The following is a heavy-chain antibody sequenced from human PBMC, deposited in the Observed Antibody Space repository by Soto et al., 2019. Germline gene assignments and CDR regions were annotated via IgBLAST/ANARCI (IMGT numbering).Heavy chain of an antibody. V-gene: IGHV3-23*01. CDR2: LSGSGGST. CDR1: GFTFSSYA. Sequence: GGSLRLSCAASGFTFSSYAMNWVRQAPGKGLEWVSALSGSGGSTYYADSVKGRFTISRDNSKNTLYLQMNTLRAEDTALYYCAKDRGSYYYDSSGYIDYWGQGTLVTVS. CDR3: AKDRGSYYYDSSGYIDY. J-gene: IGHJ4*02. D-gene: IGHD3-22*01.